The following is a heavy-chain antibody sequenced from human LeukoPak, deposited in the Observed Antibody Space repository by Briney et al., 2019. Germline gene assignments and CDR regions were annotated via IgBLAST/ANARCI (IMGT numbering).Heavy chain of an antibody. Sequence: PGGSLRLSCAASGFTFSSYAMSWVRQAPGKGLEWVSAISGSGGSTYYADSVKGRFTISRDNSKNPLYLQMNSLRAEDTAVYYCAKNSHYYGSGSYYVYWGQGTLVTVSS. V-gene: IGHV3-23*01. CDR2: ISGSGGST. CDR3: AKNSHYYGSGSYYVY. J-gene: IGHJ4*02. D-gene: IGHD3-10*01. CDR1: GFTFSSYA.